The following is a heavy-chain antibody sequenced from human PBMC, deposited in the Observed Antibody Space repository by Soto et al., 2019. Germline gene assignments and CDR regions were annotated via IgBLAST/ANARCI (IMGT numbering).Heavy chain of an antibody. CDR2: IWYDGSK. D-gene: IGHD4-17*01. Sequence: QVQLVESGGGVVQPGRSLRLSCAASGFTFSSYGMHWARQAPGKGLEWVAVIWYDGSKVYADSVKGRFTISRDNSKNTLYLQMNSLRAEDTAVYYCARYLSGDYGALDTWGQGTMVTVSS. CDR3: ARYLSGDYGALDT. J-gene: IGHJ3*02. V-gene: IGHV3-33*01. CDR1: GFTFSSYG.